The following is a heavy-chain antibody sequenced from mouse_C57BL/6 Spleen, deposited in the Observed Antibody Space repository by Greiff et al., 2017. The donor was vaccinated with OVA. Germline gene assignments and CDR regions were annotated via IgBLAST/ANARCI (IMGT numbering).Heavy chain of an antibody. D-gene: IGHD2-10*02. J-gene: IGHJ2*01. V-gene: IGHV1-50*01. CDR3: ASLEYGNYAFGY. Sequence: QVQLQQPGAELVKPGASVKLSCKASGYTFTSYWMQWVKQRPGQGLEWIGEIDPSDSYTNYNQKFKGKATLTVDTSSSTAYMQLSSLTSEDSAVYYCASLEYGNYAFGYWGQGTTLTVSS. CDR2: IDPSDSYT. CDR1: GYTFTSYW.